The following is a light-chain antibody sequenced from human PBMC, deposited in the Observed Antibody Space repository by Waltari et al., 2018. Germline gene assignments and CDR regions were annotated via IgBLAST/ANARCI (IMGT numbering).Light chain of an antibody. J-gene: IGKJ3*01. CDR3: QQHYGTPT. CDR2: WAS. V-gene: IGKV4-1*01. CDR1: QNILYSSNNKNY. Sequence: DIVLTQSPDSLAVSLGERATINCKSSQNILYSSNNKNYLAWYQQKPGQPPKLLISWASTRESGVPDRFSGSGSETDFSLTISSLRAEDVAVYYCQQHYGTPTFGPGTTVDIK.